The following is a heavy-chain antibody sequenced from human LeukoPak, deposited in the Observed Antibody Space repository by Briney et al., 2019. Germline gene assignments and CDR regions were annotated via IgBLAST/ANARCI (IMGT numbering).Heavy chain of an antibody. J-gene: IGHJ3*02. CDR1: GFTFSSYG. V-gene: IGHV3-33*01. CDR3: ARDPVPAGDSDWYGDAFDI. Sequence: GGSLRLSCAASGFTFSSYGMHWVRQAPGKGLEWVAVIWYDGSNKYYADSVKGRFTISRDISKNTLYLQMNSLRAEDTAVYYCARDPVPAGDSDWYGDAFDIWGQGTMVTVSS. D-gene: IGHD6-19*01. CDR2: IWYDGSNK.